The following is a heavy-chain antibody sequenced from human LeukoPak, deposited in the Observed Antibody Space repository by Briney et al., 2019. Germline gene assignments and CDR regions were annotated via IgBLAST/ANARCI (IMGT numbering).Heavy chain of an antibody. CDR3: AKTGSVTAAGIDY. D-gene: IGHD6-13*01. CDR2: ISYDGSNE. Sequence: GGSLRLSCAASGFTFSSYGMHWVRQAPGKGLEWVAVISYDGSNEYYADSVKGRFTISRDNSKNTLYLQMNSLRAEGTAVYYCAKTGSVTAAGIDYWGQGTLVTVSS. CDR1: GFTFSSYG. J-gene: IGHJ4*02. V-gene: IGHV3-30*18.